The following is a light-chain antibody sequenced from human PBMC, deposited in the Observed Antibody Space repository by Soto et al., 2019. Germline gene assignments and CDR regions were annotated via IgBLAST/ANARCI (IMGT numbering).Light chain of an antibody. V-gene: IGLV4-69*01. CDR1: SGHSNYA. CDR2: INSDGSH. CDR3: QTWGTGIQV. J-gene: IGLJ3*02. Sequence: QPVLTQSPSASASLGASVRLTCTLSSGHSNYAIAWHRQQPEKGPQYLMRINSDGSHSKGDGIPDRFSGSRSGAERYLTISSLQSEDEADYYCQTWGTGIQVFGGVTKLTVL.